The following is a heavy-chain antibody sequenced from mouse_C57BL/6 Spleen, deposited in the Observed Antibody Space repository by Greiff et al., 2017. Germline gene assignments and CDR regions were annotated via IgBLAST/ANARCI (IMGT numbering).Heavy chain of an antibody. Sequence: EVHLVESGGGLVKPGGSLKLSCAASGFTFSDYGMHWVRQAPEKGLEWVAYISSGSSTIYYADTVKGRFTISRDNAKNTLFLQMDSLRSEDTAIYYVCRWRVTSGGGGFDYWGQGTTLTVSS. CDR2: ISSGSSTI. V-gene: IGHV5-17*01. CDR3: CRWRVTSGGGGFDY. CDR1: GFTFSDYG. D-gene: IGHD2-3*01. J-gene: IGHJ2*01.